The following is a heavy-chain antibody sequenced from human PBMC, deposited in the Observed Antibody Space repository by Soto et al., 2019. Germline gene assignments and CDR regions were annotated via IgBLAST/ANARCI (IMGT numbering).Heavy chain of an antibody. CDR2: MYKTGST. Sequence: SETLSLTCTVSGGSISSAYWSWIRQPPGKGLEWIGYMYKTGSTVYNPSLKSRVTISVDTSKNQFYLKVNSVTAADTAVYYCARDLWGYCGTDCYPLDVWGQGTTVTVSS. CDR1: GGSISSAY. D-gene: IGHD2-21*02. J-gene: IGHJ6*02. CDR3: ARDLWGYCGTDCYPLDV. V-gene: IGHV4-59*01.